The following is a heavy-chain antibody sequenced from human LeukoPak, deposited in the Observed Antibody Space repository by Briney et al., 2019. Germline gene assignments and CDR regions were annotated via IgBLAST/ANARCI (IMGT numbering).Heavy chain of an antibody. CDR1: GFTFSSYG. J-gene: IGHJ4*02. V-gene: IGHV3-33*01. D-gene: IGHD6-6*01. Sequence: GGSLRLSCAASGFTFSSYGMHWVRRAPGKGLEWVAVIWYDGSNKYYTDSVKGRFTISRDNSKNTLYLQMNSLRADDTAVYYCARDGEFEYSSSSLDYWGQGTLVTVSS. CDR2: IWYDGSNK. CDR3: ARDGEFEYSSSSLDY.